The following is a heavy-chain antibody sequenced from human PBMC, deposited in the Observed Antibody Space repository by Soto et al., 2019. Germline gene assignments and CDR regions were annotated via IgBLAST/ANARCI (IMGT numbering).Heavy chain of an antibody. CDR1: GFTFSSYE. V-gene: IGHV3-48*03. J-gene: IGHJ4*02. CDR2: ISSSGSTI. Sequence: PGGSLRLSCAASGFTFSSYEMNWVRQAPGKGLEWVSYISSSGSTIYYADSVKGRFTISRDNAKNSLYLQMNSLRAEDTAVYYCAREGIIAARSFDYWGQGTLVTVSS. D-gene: IGHD6-6*01. CDR3: AREGIIAARSFDY.